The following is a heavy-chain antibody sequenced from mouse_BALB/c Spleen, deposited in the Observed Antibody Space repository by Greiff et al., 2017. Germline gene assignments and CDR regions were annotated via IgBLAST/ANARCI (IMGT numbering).Heavy chain of an antibody. V-gene: IGHV5-12-1*01. Sequence: EVQGVESGGGLVKPGGSLKLSCAASGFAFSSYDMSWVRQTPEKRLEWVAYISSGGGSTYYPDTVKGRFTISRDNAKNTLYLQMSSLKSEDTAMYYCARRENWEAMDYWGQGTSVTVSS. CDR1: GFAFSSYD. J-gene: IGHJ4*01. D-gene: IGHD4-1*01. CDR2: ISSGGGST. CDR3: ARRENWEAMDY.